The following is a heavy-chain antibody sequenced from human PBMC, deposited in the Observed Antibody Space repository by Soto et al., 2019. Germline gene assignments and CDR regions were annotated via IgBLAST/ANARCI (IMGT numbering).Heavy chain of an antibody. V-gene: IGHV3-23*01. CDR3: AYGGLYSSEPRFHY. CDR2: ISGSGAST. D-gene: IGHD6-19*01. Sequence: GGSLRLSCAASGFTFSRYAMSWVRQAPGKGLEWVSSISGSGASTYYADSVKGRFTISRDNSRNTLYLQMNSLRAENTAVYYCAYGGLYSSEPRFHYWGQGAMVTV. J-gene: IGHJ4*02. CDR1: GFTFSRYA.